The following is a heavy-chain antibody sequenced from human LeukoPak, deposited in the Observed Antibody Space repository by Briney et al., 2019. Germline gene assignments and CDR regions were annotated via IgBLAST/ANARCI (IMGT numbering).Heavy chain of an antibody. D-gene: IGHD3-16*01. CDR2: INPNSGGT. CDR3: ARKGLYYYYMDV. J-gene: IGHJ6*03. Sequence: ASVKVSCKASEYTFTGYYIHWVRQAPGQGLEWMGWINPNSGGTNYAQKFQGRVTMTRDTSTSTVNMELSSLRSEDTAVYYCARKGLYYYYMDVWGKGTTVTIFS. V-gene: IGHV1-2*02. CDR1: EYTFTGYY.